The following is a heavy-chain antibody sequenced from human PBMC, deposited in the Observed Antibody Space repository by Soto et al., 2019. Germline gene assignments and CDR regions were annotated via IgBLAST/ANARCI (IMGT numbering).Heavy chain of an antibody. Sequence: ASVKVSCKASGYTFTGYYIHWVRQARGQGLEWMGWINPNSGGTNYAQRFQGRVTMTRDTSISTAYMELSRLRSDDTAVYYCARGPSVGATHRRPWFDPWGQGTLVTVSS. V-gene: IGHV1-2*02. J-gene: IGHJ5*02. CDR1: GYTFTGYY. D-gene: IGHD1-26*01. CDR3: ARGPSVGATHRRPWFDP. CDR2: INPNSGGT.